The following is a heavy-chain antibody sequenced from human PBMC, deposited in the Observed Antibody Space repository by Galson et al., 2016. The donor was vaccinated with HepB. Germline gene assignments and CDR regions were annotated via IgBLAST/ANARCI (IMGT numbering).Heavy chain of an antibody. CDR2: INPSGGST. V-gene: IGHV1-46*01. D-gene: IGHD2-2*01. Sequence: SVKVSCKASGYTFTSYYMHWVRQAPGQGLEWMGIINPSGGSTSYAQKFQGRVTMTRDTSTSTVYMELSSLRSEDTAVYYCARNATYCSSTSCSAYYVDYWGQGTLVTVSS. CDR1: GYTFTSYY. J-gene: IGHJ4*02. CDR3: ARNATYCSSTSCSAYYVDY.